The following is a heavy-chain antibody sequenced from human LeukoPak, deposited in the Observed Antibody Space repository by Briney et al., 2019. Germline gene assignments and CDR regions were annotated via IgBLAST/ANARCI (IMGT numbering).Heavy chain of an antibody. CDR3: ARVYFDGGGFDP. CDR1: GYTFTGYY. D-gene: IGHD3-16*01. V-gene: IGHV1-2*02. Sequence: ASVKVSCKASGYTFTGYYMHWVRQAPGQGLEWMGWINPNSGGTNYAQKFQGRVTMTRDTSISTAYMELSWLRSDDTAVYYCARVYFDGGGFDPWGQGTLVTVSS. J-gene: IGHJ5*02. CDR2: INPNSGGT.